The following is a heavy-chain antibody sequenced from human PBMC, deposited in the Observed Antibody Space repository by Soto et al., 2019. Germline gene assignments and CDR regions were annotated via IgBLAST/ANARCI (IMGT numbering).Heavy chain of an antibody. CDR3: ARCRTSCSRIDY. CDR2: IYHSGST. J-gene: IGHJ4*02. D-gene: IGHD2-2*01. V-gene: IGHV4-38-2*02. Sequence: SETLSLTCTVSGGSISSYYWGWIRQPPGKGLEWIGSIYHSGSTYYNPSLKSRVTISVDTSKNQFSLKLSSVTAADTAVYYCARCRTSCSRIDYWGQGTLVTVSS. CDR1: GGSISSYY.